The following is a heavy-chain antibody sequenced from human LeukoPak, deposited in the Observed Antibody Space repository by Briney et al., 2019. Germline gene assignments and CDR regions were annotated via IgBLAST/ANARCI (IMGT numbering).Heavy chain of an antibody. CDR1: GFTFSSYA. D-gene: IGHD3-9*01. CDR2: ISGSGGST. Sequence: GGSLRLSCAASGFTFSSYAMSWVRQAPGKGLEWVSAISGSGGSTYYADSVKGRFTISRDNSKNTLYLQMNSLKTEDTAVYYCTTDPLLRYFDWSSHTLGMDVWGQGTTVTVSS. V-gene: IGHV3-23*01. CDR3: TTDPLLRYFDWSSHTLGMDV. J-gene: IGHJ6*02.